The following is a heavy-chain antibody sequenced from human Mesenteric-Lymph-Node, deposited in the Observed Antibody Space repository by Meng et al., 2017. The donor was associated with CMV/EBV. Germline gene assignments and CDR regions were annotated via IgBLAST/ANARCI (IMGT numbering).Heavy chain of an antibody. CDR2: ISSSSSYI. CDR1: GYSISSGYY. D-gene: IGHD2-2*01. CDR3: AREEGGRYCSSNSCYYYYYGMDV. Sequence: LSLTCTVSGYSISSGYYWGWIRQPPGKGPEWVSSISSSSSYINYADSVKGRFTISRDNAKNSLYLQMNSLGAEDTAVYYCAREEGGRYCSSNSCYYYYYGMDVWGQGTPVTVSS. V-gene: IGHV3-11*06. J-gene: IGHJ6*02.